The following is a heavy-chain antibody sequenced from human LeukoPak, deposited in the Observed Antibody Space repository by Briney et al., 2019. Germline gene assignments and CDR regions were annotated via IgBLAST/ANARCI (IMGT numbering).Heavy chain of an antibody. Sequence: GGSLRLSCAGSGFSISRYGMHWVRQPPGKGLEWVAFTRYDGSNKYFADSVKGRFTISRDNSKNTLYLQMQSLRLEDSAIYYCAKDLVGDYVWGTYRAIDTGGQGTLVTVSS. CDR2: TRYDGSNK. J-gene: IGHJ4*02. CDR3: AKDLVGDYVWGTYRAIDT. V-gene: IGHV3-30*02. CDR1: GFSISRYG. D-gene: IGHD3-16*02.